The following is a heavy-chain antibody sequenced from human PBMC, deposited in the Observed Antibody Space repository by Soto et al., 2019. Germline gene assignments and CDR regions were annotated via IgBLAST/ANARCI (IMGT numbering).Heavy chain of an antibody. CDR3: ARRYSSVKNYFDY. CDR2: IYYSGST. Sequence: WIRQPPGKGLEWIGSIYYSGSTYYNPSLKSRVTISVDTSKNQFSLKLSSVTAADTAVYYCARRYSSVKNYFDYWGQGTLVTVSS. D-gene: IGHD6-19*01. V-gene: IGHV4-39*01. J-gene: IGHJ4*02.